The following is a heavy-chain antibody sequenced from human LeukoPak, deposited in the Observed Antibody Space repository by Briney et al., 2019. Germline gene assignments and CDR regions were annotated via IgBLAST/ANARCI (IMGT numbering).Heavy chain of an antibody. CDR2: ISSSSSYI. Sequence: GSLRLSCAASGFTFSSYGMHWVRQAPGKGLEWVSSISSSSSYIYYADSVKGRFTISRDNAKNSLYLQMNSLRAEDTAVYYCARGYSGYDYGEPGDYWGQGTLVTVSS. V-gene: IGHV3-21*01. D-gene: IGHD5-12*01. CDR1: GFTFSSYG. J-gene: IGHJ4*02. CDR3: ARGYSGYDYGEPGDY.